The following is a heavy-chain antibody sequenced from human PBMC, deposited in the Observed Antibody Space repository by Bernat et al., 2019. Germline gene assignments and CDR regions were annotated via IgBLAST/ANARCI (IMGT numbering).Heavy chain of an antibody. CDR3: ARLNSSGWYVGCYDYYGMDV. D-gene: IGHD6-19*01. J-gene: IGHJ6*02. Sequence: QVQLVQSGAEVKKPGSSVRVSCKASGYTFTSYGISWVRQAPGQGLEWMGWISAYNGNTNYAHKLQGRVTMTTDTSTSTAYMELRSLRSDDAAVYDCARLNSSGWYVGCYDYYGMDVWGQGTTVTVSS. CDR1: GYTFTSYG. CDR2: ISAYNGNT. V-gene: IGHV1-18*01.